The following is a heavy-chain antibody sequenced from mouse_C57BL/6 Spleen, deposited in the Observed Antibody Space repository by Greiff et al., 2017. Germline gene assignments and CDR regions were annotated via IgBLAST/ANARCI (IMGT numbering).Heavy chain of an antibody. CDR2: ISSGGSYT. CDR3: ARHGNSYYFDY. J-gene: IGHJ2*01. D-gene: IGHD2-1*01. V-gene: IGHV5-6*02. Sequence: MLVESGGDLVKPGGSLKLSCAASGFTFSSYGMSWVRQTPDKRLEWVATISSGGSYTYYPDRVKGRFTISRDNAKNTLYLQMSSLKSQDTAMYYCARHGNSYYFDYWSQGTTLTVSS. CDR1: GFTFSSYG.